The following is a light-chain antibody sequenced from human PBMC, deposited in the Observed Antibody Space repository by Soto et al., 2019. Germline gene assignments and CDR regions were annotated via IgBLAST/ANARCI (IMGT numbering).Light chain of an antibody. CDR3: SSYTRSSTTA. V-gene: IGLV2-14*03. CDR1: NRDIGGYNY. CDR2: DVS. J-gene: IGLJ1*01. Sequence: QSALTQPASVSGSPGQSSTISCTGTNRDIGGYNYVSWYQHHPGKAPKLMIYDVSNRPSGVSDRFSGSKSGNTASLTISGLQPEDEADYYCSSYTRSSTTAFGTGTKLTVL.